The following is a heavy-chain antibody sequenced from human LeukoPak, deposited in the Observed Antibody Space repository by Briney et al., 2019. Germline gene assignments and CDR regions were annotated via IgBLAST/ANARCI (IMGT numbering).Heavy chain of an antibody. J-gene: IGHJ6*02. CDR3: ARNKDEYGMDV. Sequence: GGSLRLSCAASGFTVSSNYMSWVRQAPGKGLVWVSVIYSGGSTYYPDSVKGRFTISRDNSKNALYLQMNSLRADDTAVYYCARNKDEYGMDVWGQGTTVTVSS. V-gene: IGHV3-66*01. CDR1: GFTVSSNY. CDR2: IYSGGST.